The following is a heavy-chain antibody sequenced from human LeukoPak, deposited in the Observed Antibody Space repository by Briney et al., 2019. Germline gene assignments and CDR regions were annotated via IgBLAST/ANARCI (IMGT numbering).Heavy chain of an antibody. V-gene: IGHV3-30*18. CDR3: SKDAAALTSGIAASSHEY. CDR1: GYTFSDYC. CDR2: ISYSGVVK. Sequence: GTSLRLSCTASGYTFSDYCMHWVRQAPGKGLEWLSVISYSGVVKFYADSVKGRFTISRDNSKNTLYLQMNNLADEDTAVYYCSKDAAALTSGIAASSHEYWGQGTLVTVSS. D-gene: IGHD6-25*01. J-gene: IGHJ4*02.